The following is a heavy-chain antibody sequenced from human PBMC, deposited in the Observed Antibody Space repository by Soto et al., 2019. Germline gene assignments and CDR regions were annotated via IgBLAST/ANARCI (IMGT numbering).Heavy chain of an antibody. CDR1: GGSISNHY. CDR3: TRANRYSEY. V-gene: IGHV4-59*11. CDR2: IYYNGNT. J-gene: IGHJ4*02. D-gene: IGHD1-20*01. Sequence: QVQLQESGPGLVKPSETLSLTCTVSGGSISNHYWSWIRQPPGKGLEWIGYIYYNGNTNYNPSLKSRVTMSVDTSKTQISLKLSSVTAADTAVYYCTRANRYSEYWGQGNLVTVSS.